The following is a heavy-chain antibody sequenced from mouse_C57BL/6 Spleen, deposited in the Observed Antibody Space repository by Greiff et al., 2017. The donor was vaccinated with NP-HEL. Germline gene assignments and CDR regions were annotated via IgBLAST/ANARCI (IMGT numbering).Heavy chain of an antibody. CDR1: GFTFSDYY. CDR3: ARQGGLRQSYFDV. D-gene: IGHD2-4*01. CDR2: ISNGGGST. Sequence: EVMLVESGGGLVQPGGSLKLSCAASGFTFSDYYMYWVRQTPEKRLEWVAYISNGGGSTYYPDTVKGRFTISRDNAKNTLYLQMSRLKAEDTAMYYCARQGGLRQSYFDVWGTGTTVTVSS. J-gene: IGHJ1*03. V-gene: IGHV5-12*01.